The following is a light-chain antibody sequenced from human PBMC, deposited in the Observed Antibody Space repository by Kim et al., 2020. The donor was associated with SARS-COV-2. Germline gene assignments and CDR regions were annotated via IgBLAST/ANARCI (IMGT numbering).Light chain of an antibody. CDR2: DAS. CDR1: QSVSSY. CDR3: QQRYSWPPLT. Sequence: SPGERATLSCRASQSVSSYLAWYQQKPGQAPRLLIYDASNRATGIPARFSGSGSGTDFTLTISSLEPEDFAVYYCQQRYSWPPLTFGGGTKVDIK. J-gene: IGKJ4*01. V-gene: IGKV3-11*01.